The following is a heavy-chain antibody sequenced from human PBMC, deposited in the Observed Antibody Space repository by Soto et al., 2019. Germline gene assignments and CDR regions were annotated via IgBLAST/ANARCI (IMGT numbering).Heavy chain of an antibody. Sequence: GGSLRLSCAASGFTFSNAWMSWVRQAPGKGLEWVGRIKSKTDGGTTDYAAPVKGRFTNSRDDSKNTLYLQMNSLKTEDTAVYYCTTRSGDRTYYDFWSGYYTADYWGQGTLVTVSS. CDR3: TTRSGDRTYYDFWSGYYTADY. CDR1: GFTFSNAW. J-gene: IGHJ4*02. D-gene: IGHD3-3*01. V-gene: IGHV3-15*01. CDR2: IKSKTDGGTT.